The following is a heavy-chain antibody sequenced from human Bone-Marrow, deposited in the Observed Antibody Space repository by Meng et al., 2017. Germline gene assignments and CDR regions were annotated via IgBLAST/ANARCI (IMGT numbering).Heavy chain of an antibody. V-gene: IGHV1-46*01. CDR2: IYPIGGGA. CDR3: ARAPYGSGGPYDY. CDR1: EYTFITYY. Sequence: ASVKVSCKASEYTFITYYLHWVRQAPGQGLEWMGEIYPIGGGANSAQNFQGRVTMTRDTSTSTAYLELSSLRSDDTAVYYCARAPYGSGGPYDYWGRGTLVTVSS. J-gene: IGHJ4*02. D-gene: IGHD2-15*01.